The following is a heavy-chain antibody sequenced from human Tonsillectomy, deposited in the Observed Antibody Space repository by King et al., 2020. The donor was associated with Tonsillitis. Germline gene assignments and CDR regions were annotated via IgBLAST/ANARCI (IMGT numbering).Heavy chain of an antibody. CDR2: IYWNDDK. Sequence: TLKESGPTLVKPTQTLTLTCTFSGFSLTTSGVGVGWIRQPPGKAPEWLALIYWNDDKRYRPSLKSRVTITKDSSKNQVVLTMTNMDPVDTGTYYCARSKGFCGGGTCYSGVMDYGGQGPLVTVSA. J-gene: IGHJ4*02. CDR3: ARSKGFCGGGTCYSGVMDY. CDR1: GFSLTTSGVG. D-gene: IGHD2-15*01. V-gene: IGHV2-5*01.